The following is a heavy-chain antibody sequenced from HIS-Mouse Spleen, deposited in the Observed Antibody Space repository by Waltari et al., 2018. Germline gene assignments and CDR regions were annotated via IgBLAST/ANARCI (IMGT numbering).Heavy chain of an antibody. CDR2: ISYDGSNK. CDR1: GFTFSSYG. J-gene: IGHJ4*02. Sequence: QVQLVESGGGVVQPGRSLRLSCAASGFTFSSYGMHWVRQAPGQGLEWVAGISYDGSNKYYADSVKGRFTISRDNSKNTLYLQMNSLRAEDTAVYYCAKDKHHAFDYWGQGTLVTVSS. CDR3: AKDKHHAFDY. V-gene: IGHV3-30*18.